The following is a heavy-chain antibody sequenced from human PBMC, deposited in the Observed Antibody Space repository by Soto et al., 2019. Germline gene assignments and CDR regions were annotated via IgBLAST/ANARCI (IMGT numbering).Heavy chain of an antibody. D-gene: IGHD5-12*01. CDR2: IYYSGST. Sequence: PSETLSLTCTVSGGSISSYYWSWIRQPPGKGLEWIGYIYYSGSTNYNPSLKSRVTISVDTSKNQFSLKLSSVTAADTAVYYCARDRERRDGYNDAFDIWGQGTMVTVSS. J-gene: IGHJ3*02. CDR1: GGSISSYY. CDR3: ARDRERRDGYNDAFDI. V-gene: IGHV4-59*13.